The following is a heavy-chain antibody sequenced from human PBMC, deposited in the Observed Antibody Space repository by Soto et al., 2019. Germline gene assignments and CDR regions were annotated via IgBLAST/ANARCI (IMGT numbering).Heavy chain of an antibody. J-gene: IGHJ6*02. D-gene: IGHD3-3*01. V-gene: IGHV1-2*04. CDR1: GYTFTGYY. Sequence: QVQLVQSGAEVKKPGASVKVSCKASGYTFTGYYMHWVRQAPGQGLEWMGWINPNSGGTNYAQKCQDWGPMTSDTSISTAYMDLSRLRSDDTAVYYCARGGATSFGVVHYYYYGMDVWGQGTTVTVSS. CDR2: INPNSGGT. CDR3: ARGGATSFGVVHYYYYGMDV.